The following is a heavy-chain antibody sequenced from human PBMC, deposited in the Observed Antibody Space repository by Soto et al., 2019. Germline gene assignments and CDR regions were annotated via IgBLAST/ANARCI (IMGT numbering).Heavy chain of an antibody. CDR3: AATSPYYHERSELQGSFDY. D-gene: IGHD3-22*01. Sequence: ASVKVSCKASGFTFTSSAVHWVRQARGQSLEWIGWIDAGSGDTRYSQKFQERVTIIWDVSTSTSYMELSSLRSDDTAVYYCAATSPYYHERSELQGSFDYWGQGAMVTVSS. V-gene: IGHV1-58*01. CDR2: IDAGSGDT. CDR1: GFTFTSSA. J-gene: IGHJ4*02.